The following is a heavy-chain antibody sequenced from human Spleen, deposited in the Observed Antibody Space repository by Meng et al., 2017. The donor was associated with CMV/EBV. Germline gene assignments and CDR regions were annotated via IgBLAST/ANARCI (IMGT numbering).Heavy chain of an antibody. V-gene: IGHV3-23*03. Sequence: ASGFSISSDAMSWVRQAPGKGLEWISAIYTDDSSTSYGDSVRGQFTISRDNSKNTLYLQMNSLRVEDTAVYYCANAPYCSSTTCHGYWGQGALVTVSS. D-gene: IGHD2-2*01. J-gene: IGHJ4*02. CDR2: IYTDDSST. CDR3: ANAPYCSSTTCHGY. CDR1: GFSISSDA.